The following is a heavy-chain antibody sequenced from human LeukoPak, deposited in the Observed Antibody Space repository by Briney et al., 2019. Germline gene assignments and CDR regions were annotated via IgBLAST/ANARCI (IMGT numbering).Heavy chain of an antibody. CDR1: GFTFSSYW. Sequence: PGGSLRLSCAASGFTFSSYWMSWVRQAPGKGLEWVANIKQDGSEKYYVDSVKGRFTISRDNAKNSLYLQMNSLRAEDTAVYYCARDTRYYDSTPLRYWGQGTLVTVSS. J-gene: IGHJ4*02. CDR2: IKQDGSEK. V-gene: IGHV3-7*01. D-gene: IGHD3-22*01. CDR3: ARDTRYYDSTPLRY.